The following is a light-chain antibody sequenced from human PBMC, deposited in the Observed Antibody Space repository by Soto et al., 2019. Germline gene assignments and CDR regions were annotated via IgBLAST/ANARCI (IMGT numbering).Light chain of an antibody. Sequence: EIVVTQSPATLSVSPGERATLSCRASQSVSSYLAWYQQKPGQAPRLLIYGASSRATGIPDRFSGSGSGTDFTLTISRLEPEDFAVYYCQQYGSSPPWTFGQGTKVDIK. CDR3: QQYGSSPPWT. CDR1: QSVSSY. J-gene: IGKJ1*01. CDR2: GAS. V-gene: IGKV3-20*01.